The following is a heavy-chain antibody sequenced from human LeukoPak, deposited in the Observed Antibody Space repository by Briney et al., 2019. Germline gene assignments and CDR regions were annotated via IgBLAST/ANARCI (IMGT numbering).Heavy chain of an antibody. Sequence: GASVKVSCRASGYTFTSNAMNWVRQAPGQGLEWMGWINTNTGNPTYAQGFTGRFVFSLDTSVSTAYLQISSLKAEDTAVYYCASSPVRASRGIAASGDFDYWGQGTLVTVSS. CDR1: GYTFTSNA. J-gene: IGHJ4*02. D-gene: IGHD6-6*01. CDR3: ASSPVRASRGIAASGDFDY. CDR2: INTNTGNP. V-gene: IGHV7-4-1*02.